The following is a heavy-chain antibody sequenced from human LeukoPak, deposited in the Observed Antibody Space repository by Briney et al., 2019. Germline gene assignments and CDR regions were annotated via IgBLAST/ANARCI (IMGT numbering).Heavy chain of an antibody. CDR3: ARGSSATVTTRRKYNWFDP. Sequence: SETLSLTCAVYGGSFSGYYWSWIRRPPGKGLEWIGEINHSGSTNYNPSLKSRVTTSVDTSKSQFSLRLTSVTAADTAVYYCARGSSATVTTRRKYNWFDPWGQGTLVTVSS. CDR2: INHSGST. J-gene: IGHJ5*02. D-gene: IGHD4-17*01. V-gene: IGHV4-34*01. CDR1: GGSFSGYY.